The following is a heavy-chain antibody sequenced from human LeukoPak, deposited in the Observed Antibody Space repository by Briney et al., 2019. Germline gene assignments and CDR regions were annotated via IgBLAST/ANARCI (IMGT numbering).Heavy chain of an antibody. J-gene: IGHJ4*02. CDR2: GSGSGGGT. CDR3: AKRGVAIRVILVGFHKEAYYFDS. V-gene: IGHV3-23*01. Sequence: GGSLRLSCAVSGITLSNYGMSWVRQGPGKGLGLVAGGSGSGGGTNYADSVKARFTISRDNPKNTLFLQMTSLSAEDTAVSSCAKRGVAIRVILVGFHKEAYYFDSWGQGALVTVSS. CDR1: GITLSNYG. D-gene: IGHD3-22*01.